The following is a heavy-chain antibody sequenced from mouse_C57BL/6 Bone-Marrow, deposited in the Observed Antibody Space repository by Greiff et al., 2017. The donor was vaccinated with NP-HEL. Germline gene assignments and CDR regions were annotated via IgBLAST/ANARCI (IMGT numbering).Heavy chain of an antibody. V-gene: IGHV5-4*03. CDR1: GFTFSSYA. CDR3: ASLTFYAMDY. Sequence: EVKVEESGGGLVKPGGSLKLSCAASGFTFSSYAMSWVRQTPEKRLEWVATISDGGSYTYYPDNVKGRFTISRDNAKNNLYLQMSHLKSEDTAMYYCASLTFYAMDYWGQGTSVTVSS. CDR2: ISDGGSYT. D-gene: IGHD1-3*01. J-gene: IGHJ4*01.